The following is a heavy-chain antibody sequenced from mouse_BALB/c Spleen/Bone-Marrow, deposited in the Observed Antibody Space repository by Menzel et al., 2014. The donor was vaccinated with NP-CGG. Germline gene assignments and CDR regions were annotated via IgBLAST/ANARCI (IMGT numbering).Heavy chain of an antibody. CDR1: GYSITSGYY. V-gene: IGHV3-6*02. Sequence: EVQLQESGPGLVKPSQSLSLTCSVTGYSITSGYYWNWIRQFPGNKLEWMGDISYDGSNNYNPSLKNRISITRDTSKNQFFLRLNSVTTEDTATYYCARRFYWGQGTLVTVYA. CDR2: ISYDGSN. J-gene: IGHJ3*01. CDR3: ARRFY.